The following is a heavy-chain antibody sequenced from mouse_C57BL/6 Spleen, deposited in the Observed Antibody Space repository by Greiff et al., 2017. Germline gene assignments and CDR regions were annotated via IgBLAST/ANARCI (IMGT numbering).Heavy chain of an antibody. CDR2: IYPYNGVS. CDR1: GYSFTGYY. D-gene: IGHD1-1*01. J-gene: IGHJ4*01. V-gene: IGHV1-31*01. CDR3: ARPVVAYYDAMDY. Sequence: EVKLVESGPELVKPGASVKISCKASGYSFTGYYMHWVKQSHGNILDWIGYIYPYNGVSSYNQKFKGKATLTVDKSSSPAYMELRSLTSEDSAVYYCARPVVAYYDAMDYWGQGTSVTVSS.